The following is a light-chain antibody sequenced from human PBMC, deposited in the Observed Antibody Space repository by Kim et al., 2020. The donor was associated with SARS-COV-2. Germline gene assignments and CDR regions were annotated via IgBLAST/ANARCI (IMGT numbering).Light chain of an antibody. Sequence: DIQMTQFPSSLSASLGDRATIACRASQSIGNYLNWYQQKPGKPPKLLIYGASTLQSGVPSRFSGSGSGTDFTLTISSLQPEDVATCYCQQSHTTQLRTVGGRAKVDSK. J-gene: IGKJ4*01. CDR2: GAS. V-gene: IGKV1-39*01. CDR1: QSIGNY. CDR3: QQSHTTQLRT.